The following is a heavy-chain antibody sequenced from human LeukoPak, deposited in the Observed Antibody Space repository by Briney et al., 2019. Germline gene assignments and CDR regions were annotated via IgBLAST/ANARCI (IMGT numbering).Heavy chain of an antibody. J-gene: IGHJ6*03. D-gene: IGHD2-2*01. CDR3: ALPAKGAFFYYYMEV. CDR2: ISTYNGNT. V-gene: IGHV1-18*01. CDR1: AYTSPNYG. Sequence: ASVKVSCKASAYTSPNYGITWVRQAPGRGLEWMGWISTYNGNTQYAQKFQGRVTMTTDTPTKTVCMELRSLRSNDTAVYYCALPAKGAFFYYYMEVWGKGTTVTVSS.